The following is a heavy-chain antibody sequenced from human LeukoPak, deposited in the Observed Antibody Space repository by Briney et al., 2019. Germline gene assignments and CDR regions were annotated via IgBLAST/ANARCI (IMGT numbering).Heavy chain of an antibody. CDR2: INQDGSEK. Sequence: GGSLRLSCAASGFTFSIYWMSWVRQVPGKGLEWVANINQDGSEKYYVDSVKGRFTISRDNAKNSLYLQMNSLRAEDTAVYYCARGVKSAVWQAFDIWGQGTMVTVSS. V-gene: IGHV3-7*04. J-gene: IGHJ3*02. CDR3: ARGVKSAVWQAFDI. D-gene: IGHD6-13*01. CDR1: GFTFSIYW.